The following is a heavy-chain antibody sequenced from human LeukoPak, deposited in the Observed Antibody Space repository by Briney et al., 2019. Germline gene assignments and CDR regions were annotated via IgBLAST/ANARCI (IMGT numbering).Heavy chain of an antibody. J-gene: IGHJ4*02. CDR2: ISSNGITI. D-gene: IGHD2/OR15-2a*01. CDR1: GFTFSSYE. CDR3: ARETDSTLSDY. V-gene: IGHV3-48*03. Sequence: PGGSLRLSCAASGFTFSSYEMNWVRQAPGKGLEWVSYISSNGITIYYADSVRGRFTVSRDNAKNSLYLQMNSLRAEDTAIYYCARETDSTLSDYWGQGTLVTVSS.